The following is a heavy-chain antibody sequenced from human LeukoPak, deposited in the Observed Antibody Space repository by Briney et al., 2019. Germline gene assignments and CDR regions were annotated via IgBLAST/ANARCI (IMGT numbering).Heavy chain of an antibody. CDR2: ISYDGSNK. Sequence: SGGSLRLSCAASGFTFSSYAMHWVRQAPGKGLEWVAVISYDGSNKYYADSVQGRFTISRDNSKNTLYLQMNSLRAEDTAVYYCARAVFHVVATMGVDYWGQGTLVTVSS. J-gene: IGHJ4*02. CDR1: GFTFSSYA. CDR3: ARAVFHVVATMGVDY. V-gene: IGHV3-30-3*01. D-gene: IGHD2-15*01.